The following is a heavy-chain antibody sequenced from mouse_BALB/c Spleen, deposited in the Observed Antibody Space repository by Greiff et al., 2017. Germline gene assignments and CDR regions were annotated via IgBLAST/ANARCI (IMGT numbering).Heavy chain of an antibody. CDR2: ISSGGGNT. D-gene: IGHD2-1*01. Sequence: EVHLVESGGGLVKPGGSLKLSCAASGFTFSSYTMSWVRQTPEKRLEWVAIISSGGGNTYYPDSVKGRFTISRDNAKNNLYLQMSSLRSEDTALYYCAKNGNYYFDYWGQGTTLTVSS. J-gene: IGHJ2*01. CDR1: GFTFSSYT. V-gene: IGHV5-9*03. CDR3: AKNGNYYFDY.